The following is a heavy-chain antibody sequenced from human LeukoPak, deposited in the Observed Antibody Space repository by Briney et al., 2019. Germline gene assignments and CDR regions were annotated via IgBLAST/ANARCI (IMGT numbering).Heavy chain of an antibody. CDR3: ARDPALVRANWYFDP. D-gene: IGHD3-10*01. J-gene: IGHJ2*01. Sequence: TSETLSLTCTVSGASITNSNTYWTRIRQFPGKGLEWIGYVSYSGSTLYNPSLRSRVIISSDTSKDQFFLKLNSVTAADRALYFCARDPALVRANWYFDPWGRGILVTVSS. CDR2: VSYSGST. CDR1: GASITNSNTY. V-gene: IGHV4-31*03.